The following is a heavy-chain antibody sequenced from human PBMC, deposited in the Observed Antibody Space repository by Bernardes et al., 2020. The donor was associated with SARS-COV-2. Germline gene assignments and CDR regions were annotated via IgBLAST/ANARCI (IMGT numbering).Heavy chain of an antibody. CDR3: ARGPGYCSGGSCYSAPNYYYYSGMDV. CDR2: IYSGGST. D-gene: IGHD2-15*01. J-gene: IGHJ6*02. Sequence: GSLRLSCAASGFTVSSNYMSWVRQTPGKGLEWVSIIYSGGSTYYADSVKGRFTLSRDNSKNTLYLQMNSLRPEDTAVYYCARGPGYCSGGSCYSAPNYYYYSGMDVWGQGTTVTVSS. CDR1: GFTVSSNY. V-gene: IGHV3-66*02.